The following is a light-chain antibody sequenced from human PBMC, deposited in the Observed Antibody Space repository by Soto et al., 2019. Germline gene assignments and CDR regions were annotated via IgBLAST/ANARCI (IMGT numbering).Light chain of an antibody. V-gene: IGKV1-9*01. CDR2: AAS. Sequence: IQVTQSPSSLSASVGDRVTITCRASQGIRDYLGWYQQKPGKAPKLLIYAASRLQSGVPSRFSGSGFGTDFTLIISGLQPEDFATYYCHQVNSYPHTLGQGTKLEIK. J-gene: IGKJ2*01. CDR3: HQVNSYPHT. CDR1: QGIRDY.